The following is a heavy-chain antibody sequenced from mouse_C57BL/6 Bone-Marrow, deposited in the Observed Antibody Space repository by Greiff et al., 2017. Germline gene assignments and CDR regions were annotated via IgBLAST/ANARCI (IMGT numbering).Heavy chain of an antibody. J-gene: IGHJ1*01. CDR3: ASYGSSYWYFDV. D-gene: IGHD1-1*01. Sequence: QVQLQQPGAELVRPGASVKLSCKASGYTFTSYWMHWIKQRPGQGLEWIGTIHPYDSETHYNQKFKDKATLTLDKSSSTAYMQLCSLTSEDSAVYYCASYGSSYWYFDVWGAGTTVTVSS. CDR1: GYTFTSYW. V-gene: IGHV1-74*01. CDR2: IHPYDSET.